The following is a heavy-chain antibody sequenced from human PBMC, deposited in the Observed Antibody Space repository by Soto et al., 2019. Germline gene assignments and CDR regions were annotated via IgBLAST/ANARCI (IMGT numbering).Heavy chain of an antibody. D-gene: IGHD7-27*01. J-gene: IGHJ4*02. CDR2: IYWDDDK. CDR1: GFSLSTSGVG. V-gene: IGHV2-5*02. CDR3: AHSLIPNWGSRGAFDY. Sequence: QITLKESGPTLVKPTQTLTLTCTCSGFSLSTSGVGVGWIRQPPGKALEWLALIYWDDDKRYSPSLKSRLTITKATSKNQVVLTMTNMDPVDTATYYCAHSLIPNWGSRGAFDYWGQGTLVTVSS.